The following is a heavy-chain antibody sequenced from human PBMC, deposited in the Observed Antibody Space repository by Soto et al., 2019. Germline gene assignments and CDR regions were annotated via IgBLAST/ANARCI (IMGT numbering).Heavy chain of an antibody. CDR2: IYTSGST. CDR1: GGSISSYY. V-gene: IGHV4-4*07. J-gene: IGHJ5*02. CDR3: ARVVRSGWTNWFDP. D-gene: IGHD6-19*01. Sequence: QVQLQESGPGLVKPSETLSLTCTVSGGSISSYYWSWIRQPAGKGLEWIGRIYTSGSTNYNTSLKSRVTMSVDTSKNQFSLKLSSVTAADTAVYYCARVVRSGWTNWFDPWGQGTLVTVSS.